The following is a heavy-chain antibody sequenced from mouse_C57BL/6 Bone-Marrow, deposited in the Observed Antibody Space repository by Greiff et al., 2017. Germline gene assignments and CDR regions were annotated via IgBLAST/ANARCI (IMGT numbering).Heavy chain of an antibody. J-gene: IGHJ2*01. D-gene: IGHD1-1*01. CDR2: IDPSDSYT. Sequence: QVQLQQPGAELVKPGASVKLSCKASGYTFTSYWMQWVKQRPGQGLEWIGEIDPSDSYTNYNQNFKGKATLTVDTSSSTAYMQLSSLTSEDSAVYYGAREGYYYGYYFDYWGQGTTLTVSS. CDR1: GYTFTSYW. CDR3: AREGYYYGYYFDY. V-gene: IGHV1-50*01.